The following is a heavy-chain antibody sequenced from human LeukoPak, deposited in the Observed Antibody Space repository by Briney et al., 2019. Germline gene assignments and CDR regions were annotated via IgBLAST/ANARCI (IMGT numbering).Heavy chain of an antibody. CDR3: AGAFDI. J-gene: IGHJ3*02. CDR2: ISGSGSTI. CDR1: GFTFATYN. V-gene: IGHV3-48*02. Sequence: TGGSLRLSCAASGFTFATYNMNWVRQAPGKGLEWISYISGSGSTISYADSVKGRFTTSRDNAQNSLYLQMKSLGDEDTAVYYCAGAFDIWGQGTVVTVSS.